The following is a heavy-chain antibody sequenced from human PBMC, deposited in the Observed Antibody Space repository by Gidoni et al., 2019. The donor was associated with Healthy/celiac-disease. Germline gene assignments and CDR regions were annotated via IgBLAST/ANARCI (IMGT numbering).Heavy chain of an antibody. D-gene: IGHD3-9*01. J-gene: IGHJ4*02. V-gene: IGHV1-18*01. CDR3: ARNYDILTGYSLRPNFDY. CDR1: GYTFTSYG. CDR2: ISAYNGNT. Sequence: QVQLVQSGAEVKKPGASVKVSCQASGYTFTSYGISWVRQAPGQGLEWMGWISAYNGNTNYAQKLQGRVTMTTDTSTSTAYMELRSLRSDDTAVYYCARNYDILTGYSLRPNFDYWGQGTLVTVSS.